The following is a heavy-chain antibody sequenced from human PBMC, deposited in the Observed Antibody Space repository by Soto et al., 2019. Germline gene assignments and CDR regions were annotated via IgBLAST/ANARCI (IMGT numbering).Heavy chain of an antibody. D-gene: IGHD3-22*01. CDR3: ARSSGYYSVDY. V-gene: IGHV1-3*01. CDR2: INAGNGNT. CDR1: GYTFTSYA. J-gene: IGHJ4*02. Sequence: QVKLVQSGAEVKKPGASVKVSCKASGYTFTSYAMHWVRQAPGQRLEWMGWINAGNGNTKYSQKCQGRVTITRDTYASTAYMELSSLRSEDTAVYYCARSSGYYSVDYWGQGTLVTVSS.